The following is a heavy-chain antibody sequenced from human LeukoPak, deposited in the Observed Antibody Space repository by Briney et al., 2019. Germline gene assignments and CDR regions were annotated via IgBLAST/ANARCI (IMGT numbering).Heavy chain of an antibody. Sequence: PGGSLRLSCTASGFTFSSYWMHWVRQTPGKGLVWVSRINTDGSSTNYADSVKGRFTISRDNDKNTLYLQMNSLRAEDTAVYYCARDPKPYCSGGTCYYYWFDPWGQGTLVTVSS. CDR1: GFTFSSYW. V-gene: IGHV3-74*01. CDR2: INTDGSST. D-gene: IGHD2-15*01. J-gene: IGHJ5*02. CDR3: ARDPKPYCSGGTCYYYWFDP.